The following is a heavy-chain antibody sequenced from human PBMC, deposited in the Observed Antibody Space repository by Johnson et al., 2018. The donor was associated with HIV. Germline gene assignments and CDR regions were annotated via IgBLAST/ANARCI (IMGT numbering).Heavy chain of an antibody. CDR1: GFTVSSNY. D-gene: IGHD1-14*01. V-gene: IGHV3-66*02. CDR2: VYSGGTT. J-gene: IGHJ3*02. CDR3: ARDQGGNHNAFDI. Sequence: MQLVESGGGLVQPGGSLRLSCAASGFTVSSNYMSWVRQAPGKGLESVSVVYSGGTTHYADSVKGRFTISRDNSKNTLYLQINSLRAEDTAVYYCARDQGGNHNAFDIWGQWTMVTVSS.